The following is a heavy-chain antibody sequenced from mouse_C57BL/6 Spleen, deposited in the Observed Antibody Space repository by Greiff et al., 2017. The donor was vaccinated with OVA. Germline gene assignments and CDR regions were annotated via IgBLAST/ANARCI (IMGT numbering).Heavy chain of an antibody. CDR2: IDPEDGDT. Sequence: VQLQQSGAELVKPGASVKLSCTASGFNIKDYYMHWVKQRTEQGLEWIGRIDPEDGDTKYAPKFQGKATITADTSSNTAYLQLSSLTSEDTAVYYCARSPAYYKYYDGWGTGTTVTVSS. CDR3: ARSPAYYKYYDG. D-gene: IGHD2-12*01. V-gene: IGHV14-2*01. CDR1: GFNIKDYY. J-gene: IGHJ1*03.